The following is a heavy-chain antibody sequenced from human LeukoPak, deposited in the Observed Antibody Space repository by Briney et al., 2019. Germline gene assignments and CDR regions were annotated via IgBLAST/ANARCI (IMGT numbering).Heavy chain of an antibody. CDR1: GFSFSSYW. CDR3: VRNVWSRLDY. V-gene: IGHV3-7*05. CDR2: IKQDGSEK. D-gene: IGHD2-8*01. J-gene: IGHJ4*02. Sequence: GGSLRLSCAASGFSFSSYWMSWVRQGPGKGLEWVATIKQDGSEKDYVDSVEGRFTISRDNAKNSLYLQMSSLIAEDTAVYYCVRNVWSRLDYWGQGSLVTVSS.